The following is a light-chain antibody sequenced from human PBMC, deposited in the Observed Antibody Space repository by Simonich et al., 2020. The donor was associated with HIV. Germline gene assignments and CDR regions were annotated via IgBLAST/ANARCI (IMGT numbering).Light chain of an antibody. V-gene: IGKV1-5*03. CDR2: KAS. CDR3: QQYSNYSRT. J-gene: IGKJ1*01. CDR1: QGINTY. Sequence: IRMTQSPSSLSASPGERVTITCRASQGINTYLAWYQQKPGKAPKVLIYKASSLDSGVPSRFSGSGSGTEFTLTISSLQPDDFATYFCQQYSNYSRTFGQGTKVDIK.